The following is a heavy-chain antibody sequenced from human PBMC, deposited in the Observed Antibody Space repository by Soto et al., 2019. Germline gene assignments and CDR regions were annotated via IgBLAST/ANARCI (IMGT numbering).Heavy chain of an antibody. J-gene: IGHJ6*02. CDR2: INSDGSST. Sequence: GFLRPPCDVSGFTLSSNWMHWVRQAPGKGLVWVARINSDGSSTNYADSVKGRFTISRDSAKNTLYLQMNSLSSEDTAVYYCARTNYYYALDVWGQGTTVTVSS. V-gene: IGHV3-74*01. CDR1: GFTLSSNW. CDR3: ARTNYYYALDV.